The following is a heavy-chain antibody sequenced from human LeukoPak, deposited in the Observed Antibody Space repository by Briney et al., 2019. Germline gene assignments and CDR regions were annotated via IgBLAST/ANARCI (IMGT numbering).Heavy chain of an antibody. V-gene: IGHV3-23*01. D-gene: IGHD3-22*01. J-gene: IGHJ4*01. CDR2: ISGSGGST. CDR1: GFTFSSYS. CDR3: ARDMGDARSGYEPFDY. Sequence: GGSLRLSCAASGFTFSSYSMNWVRQAPGKGLEWVSAISGSGGSTSYAQKFQGRVTMTRDMSTSTVYMELSSLRSEDTAVYYCARDMGDARSGYEPFDYWGQGTLVTVSS.